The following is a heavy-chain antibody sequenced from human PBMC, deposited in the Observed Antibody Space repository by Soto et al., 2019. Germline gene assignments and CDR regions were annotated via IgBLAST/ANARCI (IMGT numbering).Heavy chain of an antibody. Sequence: QVQLQESGPGLVKPSQTLSLTCTVSCGSISSGDYYWNWLRQPPGKGLEWIGSIYYRGSTYYSPSLQSRVTISVGTSKIQFAMKLSSVTAADTAVYYCVRGAPGACSSNRCSDAFDLWGRGTMVAVSS. CDR3: VRGAPGACSSNRCSDAFDL. D-gene: IGHD2-2*01. CDR2: IYYRGST. V-gene: IGHV4-30-4*01. J-gene: IGHJ3*01. CDR1: CGSISSGDYY.